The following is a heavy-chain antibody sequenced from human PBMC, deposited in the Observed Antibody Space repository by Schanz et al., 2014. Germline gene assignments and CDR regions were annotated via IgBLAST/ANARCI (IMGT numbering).Heavy chain of an antibody. D-gene: IGHD1-26*01. CDR1: GFTFSNHP. Sequence: EVQLVESGGGLVRPGGSLRLSCVASGFTFSNHPMNWVRQSPGGGLEWVSVIAYRDATKHYADFVKGRFTISRDNSKNTLYMQMNNPRAEDTAVSYCARGPSSGVWELPDFWGQGTLVTVSS. CDR3: ARGPSSGVWELPDF. J-gene: IGHJ4*02. V-gene: IGHV3-23*04. CDR2: IAYRDATK.